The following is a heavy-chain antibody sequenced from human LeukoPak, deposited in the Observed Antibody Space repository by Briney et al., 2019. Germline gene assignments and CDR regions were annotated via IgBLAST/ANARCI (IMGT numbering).Heavy chain of an antibody. CDR1: GFTFSSYG. J-gene: IGHJ5*02. D-gene: IGHD2-2*02. Sequence: PGGSLRLSCAASGFTFSSYGMNWVRQAPGKGLEWVSYISSSSTIYYADSVKGRFTISRDNAKNSLYLQMNSLRAEDTAVYYCARGYTRPRNWFDPWGQGTLVTVSS. CDR3: ARGYTRPRNWFDP. CDR2: ISSSSTI. V-gene: IGHV3-48*01.